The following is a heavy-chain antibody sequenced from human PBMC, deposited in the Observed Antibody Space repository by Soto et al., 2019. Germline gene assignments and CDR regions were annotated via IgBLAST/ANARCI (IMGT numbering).Heavy chain of an antibody. D-gene: IGHD1-26*01. CDR2: ISAYNGNT. V-gene: IGHV1-18*01. CDR3: ARPVGRGSYHPFDY. J-gene: IGHJ4*02. CDR1: GYTFTRYG. Sequence: ASVKVSCKASGYTFTRYGISWVRQAPGQGLEWMGWISAYNGNTNYAQKLQGRVTMTTDTSTSTAYMELRSLRSDDTAVYYCARPVGRGSYHPFDYWGQGTLVTVSS.